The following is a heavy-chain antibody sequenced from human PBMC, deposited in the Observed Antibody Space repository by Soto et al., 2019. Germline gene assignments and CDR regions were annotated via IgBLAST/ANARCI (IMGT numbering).Heavy chain of an antibody. CDR3: ARWAPGDTAMVTAYYYGMDV. CDR2: IYPGDSDT. V-gene: IGHV5-51*01. J-gene: IGHJ6*02. CDR1: GYSFTSYW. D-gene: IGHD5-18*01. Sequence: GESLKISCKGSGYSFTSYWIGWVRQMPGKGLEWMGIIYPGDSDTRYSPSFQGQVTISADKSISTAYLQWSSLKASDTAMYYCARWAPGDTAMVTAYYYGMDVWGQGTTVTVSS.